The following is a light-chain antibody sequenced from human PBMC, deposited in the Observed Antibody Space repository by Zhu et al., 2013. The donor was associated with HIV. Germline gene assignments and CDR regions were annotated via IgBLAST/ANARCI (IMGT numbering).Light chain of an antibody. V-gene: IGKV3-20*01. Sequence: EIVMTQSPATLSVSPGERATLSCRASQSVSSNLAWYQQKPGQTPRLLIYAASSRATGVPDRFSGSGSGTGFTLTISSLEPEDFAVYYCHQYGRSHTFGQGTKLEI. CDR2: AAS. CDR1: QSVSSN. J-gene: IGKJ2*01. CDR3: HQYGRSHT.